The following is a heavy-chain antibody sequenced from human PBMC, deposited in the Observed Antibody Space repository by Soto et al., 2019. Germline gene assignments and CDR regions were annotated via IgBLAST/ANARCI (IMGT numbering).Heavy chain of an antibody. J-gene: IGHJ3*01. CDR2: ISGNGDTT. V-gene: IGHV3-23*01. Sequence: EVQLLESGGGLVQPGGSLRLSCAASGFTFSNYAMDWVRQPPGKGLEWVSVISGNGDTTYYTDSVKGRFTFSRDNSKNTMYLQMNSLRAEDTAVYYCVKGYYNSGTSLAGLDLWGQGTMVTVSS. CDR1: GFTFSNYA. D-gene: IGHD3-10*01. CDR3: VKGYYNSGTSLAGLDL.